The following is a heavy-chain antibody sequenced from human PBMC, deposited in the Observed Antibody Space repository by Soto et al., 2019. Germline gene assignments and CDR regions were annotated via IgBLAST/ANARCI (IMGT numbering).Heavy chain of an antibody. V-gene: IGHV1-3*01. CDR1: GYTFISYA. Sequence: ASVKVSCKASGYTFISYAMHWVRQAPGQRLEWMGWINAGNGNTKYSQKFQGRVTITRDTSASTAYMELSSLRSEDTAVYYCAREMDYGDHFDYWGQGTLVTVSS. D-gene: IGHD4-17*01. CDR3: AREMDYGDHFDY. J-gene: IGHJ4*02. CDR2: INAGNGNT.